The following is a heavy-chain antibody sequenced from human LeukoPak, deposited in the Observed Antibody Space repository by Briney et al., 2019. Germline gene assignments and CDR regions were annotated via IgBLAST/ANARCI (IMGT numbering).Heavy chain of an antibody. Sequence: GGSLRLSCAASGFTFDDYGMSWVRQAPGKGLEWVSGINWNGGSTGYADSMKGRFTISRDNAKNSLYLQMNSLRAEDTALYYCAREGFVAGYYYYYYMDVWGKGTTVTVSS. J-gene: IGHJ6*03. D-gene: IGHD2-15*01. CDR3: AREGFVAGYYYYYYMDV. V-gene: IGHV3-20*04. CDR1: GFTFDDYG. CDR2: INWNGGST.